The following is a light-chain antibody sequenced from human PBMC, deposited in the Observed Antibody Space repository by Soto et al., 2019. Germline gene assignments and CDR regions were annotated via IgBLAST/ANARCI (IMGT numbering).Light chain of an antibody. CDR1: QTISNSY. J-gene: IGKJ4*01. Sequence: EIVLTQSPGTLSLSPGERATLSCRAGQTISNSYLAWDQQKPGQAPRLLVYDASSRATGIPDRFSGSGSGTDFTLTISGLEPEDFAVYYCQQYGISPPLTFGGGTKVEIK. CDR2: DAS. CDR3: QQYGISPPLT. V-gene: IGKV3-20*01.